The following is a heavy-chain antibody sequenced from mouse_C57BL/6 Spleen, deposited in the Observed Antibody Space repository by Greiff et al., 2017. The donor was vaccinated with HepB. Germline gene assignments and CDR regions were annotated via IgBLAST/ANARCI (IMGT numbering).Heavy chain of an antibody. Sequence: VQLQQSGPELVKPGASVKIPCKASGYTFTDYNMDWVKQSPGKSLEWIGDINPNNGGTIYNQKFKGKATLTVVKSSSTACMELRSLTSEDTAVYYCARPIWLRQGRGLGYWGQGTLVTVSA. CDR1: GYTFTDYN. J-gene: IGHJ3*01. V-gene: IGHV1-18*01. D-gene: IGHD2-2*01. CDR3: ARPIWLRQGRGLGY. CDR2: INPNNGGT.